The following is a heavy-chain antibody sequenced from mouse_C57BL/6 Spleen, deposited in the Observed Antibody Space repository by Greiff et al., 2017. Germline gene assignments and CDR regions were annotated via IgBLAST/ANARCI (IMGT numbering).Heavy chain of an antibody. V-gene: IGHV1-78*01. CDR1: GYTFTDHT. CDR2: IYPRDGST. J-gene: IGHJ3*01. CDR3: ARPPSYYSNYWFAY. D-gene: IGHD2-5*01. Sequence: VKLVESDAELVKPGASVKISCKVSGYTFTDHTIHWMKQRPEQGLEWIGYIYPRDGSTKYNEKFKGKATLTADKSSSTAYMQLNSLTSEDSAVYVCARPPSYYSNYWFAYWGQGTLVTVSA.